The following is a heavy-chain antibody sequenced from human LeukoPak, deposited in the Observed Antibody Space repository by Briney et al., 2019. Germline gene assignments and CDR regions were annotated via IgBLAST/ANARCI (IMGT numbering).Heavy chain of an antibody. CDR2: INHSGST. V-gene: IGHV4-34*01. J-gene: IGHJ4*02. Sequence: SETLSLTCAVYGGSFSGYYWSWIRQPPGKGLEWIGEINHSGSTNYNPSLKSRVTILVDTSKNQFSLKLSSVTAADTAVYYCARGYCSSTSCYGFADYWGQGTLVTVSS. CDR3: ARGYCSSTSCYGFADY. D-gene: IGHD2-2*01. CDR1: GGSFSGYY.